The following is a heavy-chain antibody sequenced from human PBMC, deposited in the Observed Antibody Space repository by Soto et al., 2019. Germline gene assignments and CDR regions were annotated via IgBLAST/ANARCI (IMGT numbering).Heavy chain of an antibody. CDR1: GYTFTSYG. J-gene: IGHJ3*02. Sequence: QVQLVQSGAEVKKPGASVKVSCKASGYTFTSYGISWVRQAPGQGLEWMGWISAYNGNTNYAQKLQGRVTMTTDTSTSTAYMELRSLRSDDTAVYYCARDWGIAVAGTGDDAFDIWGQGTMVTVSS. V-gene: IGHV1-18*01. D-gene: IGHD6-19*01. CDR3: ARDWGIAVAGTGDDAFDI. CDR2: ISAYNGNT.